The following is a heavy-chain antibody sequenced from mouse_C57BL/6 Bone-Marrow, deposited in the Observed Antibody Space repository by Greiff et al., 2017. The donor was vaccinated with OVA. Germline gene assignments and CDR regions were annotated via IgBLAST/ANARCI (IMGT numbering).Heavy chain of an antibody. CDR2: ISDGGSYT. V-gene: IGHV5-4*01. Sequence: DVKLVESGGGLVKPGGSLKLSCAASGFTFSSYAMSWVRQTPEKRLEWVATISDGGSYTYYPDNVKGRFTISRDNAKNNLYLQMSHLKSEDTAMYYCARDAVTTVVATYFDYWGQGTTLTVSS. CDR1: GFTFSSYA. D-gene: IGHD1-1*01. J-gene: IGHJ2*01. CDR3: ARDAVTTVVATYFDY.